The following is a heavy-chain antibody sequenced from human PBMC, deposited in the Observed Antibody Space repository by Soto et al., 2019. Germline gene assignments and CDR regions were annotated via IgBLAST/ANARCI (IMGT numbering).Heavy chain of an antibody. CDR1: GYTFTGYY. CDR2: INPNSGGK. V-gene: IGHV1-2*04. J-gene: IGHJ3*02. D-gene: IGHD6-13*01. Sequence: ASVKVSCKASGYTFTGYYMHWVRQAPGQGLEWMGWINPNSGGKKYAQKFKGWVTMTRDTSISTAYMELSRLRSDDTAVYYCASSIAAAGSDAFDIWGQGKLVNVS. CDR3: ASSIAAAGSDAFDI.